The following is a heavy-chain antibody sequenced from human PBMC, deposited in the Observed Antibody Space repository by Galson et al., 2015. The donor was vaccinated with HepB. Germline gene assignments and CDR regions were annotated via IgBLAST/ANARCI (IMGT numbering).Heavy chain of an antibody. CDR2: VIPMFAGP. Sequence: SVKVSCKASGVSFTRYAISWVRQAPGQGLEWMGGVIPMFAGPSYSQKFRGRVTMTTDESTGTAYMDLSSLTSDDSAIYYCAGGTGYYFDNWGQGTLVTVSS. CDR1: GVSFTRYA. J-gene: IGHJ4*02. V-gene: IGHV1-69*05. D-gene: IGHD3-9*01. CDR3: AGGTGYYFDN.